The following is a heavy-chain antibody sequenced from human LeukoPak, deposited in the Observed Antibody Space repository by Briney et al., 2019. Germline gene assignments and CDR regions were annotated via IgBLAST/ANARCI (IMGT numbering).Heavy chain of an antibody. CDR3: ARHGVRHVLDWYFPL. CDR1: GFTFSDYF. Sequence: GGSLRISCAASGFTFSDYFMSWIRQAPGKGLEWVSCISSSGFTIYYGDSVKGRFTISRDNADNSLFLQMNSLRVEDTAVYYCARHGVRHVLDWYFPLWGRGTLVAVSS. CDR2: ISSSGFTI. V-gene: IGHV3-11*01. J-gene: IGHJ2*01. D-gene: IGHD3-10*01.